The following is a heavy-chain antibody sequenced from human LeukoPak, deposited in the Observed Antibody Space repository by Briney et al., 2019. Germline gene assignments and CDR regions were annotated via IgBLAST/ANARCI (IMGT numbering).Heavy chain of an antibody. CDR1: GFTFSSTA. J-gene: IGHJ4*02. D-gene: IGHD1-7*01. CDR2: ISGSGTGT. CDR3: AKEGGTGTRFDY. Sequence: GRSLRLSCAASGFTFSSTAMSWVRQAPGKGLYWVSAISGSGTGTYDAVSVKGRFTISRDNSKNTLYLQMNSLRAEDTAVYYCAKEGGTGTRFDYWGQGTLVTVSS. V-gene: IGHV3-23*01.